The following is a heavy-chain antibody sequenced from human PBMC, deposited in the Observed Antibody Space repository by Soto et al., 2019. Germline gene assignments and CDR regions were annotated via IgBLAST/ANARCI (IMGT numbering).Heavy chain of an antibody. D-gene: IGHD2-21*02. CDR1: GFTFSSYA. CDR3: ARERVGVTPHHYYYYGMDV. J-gene: IGHJ6*02. Sequence: GGSLRLSCAASGFTFSSYAMHWVRQAPGKGLEWVAVISYDGSNKYYADSVKGRFTISRDNSKNTLYLQMNSLRAEDTAVYYCARERVGVTPHHYYYYGMDVWGQGTTVTVSS. V-gene: IGHV3-30-3*01. CDR2: ISYDGSNK.